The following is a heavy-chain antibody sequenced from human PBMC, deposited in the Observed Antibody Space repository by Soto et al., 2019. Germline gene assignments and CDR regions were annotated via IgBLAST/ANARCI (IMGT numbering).Heavy chain of an antibody. Sequence: EVQLVESGGGLVQPGGSLRLSCAASGFTVSRYYMTWVRQAPGKGLEWVSAISSGGRTFYSGSVKGRFTISTHNSENTLSLQMHSLRPEDTAVYYCARVDYGDYVGDFQHWGQGTLVTVSS. V-gene: IGHV3-53*04. CDR3: ARVDYGDYVGDFQH. J-gene: IGHJ1*01. CDR1: GFTVSRYY. CDR2: ISSGGRT. D-gene: IGHD4-17*01.